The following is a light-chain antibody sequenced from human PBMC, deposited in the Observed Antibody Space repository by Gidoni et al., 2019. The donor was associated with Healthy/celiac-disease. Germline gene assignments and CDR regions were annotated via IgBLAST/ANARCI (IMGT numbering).Light chain of an antibody. V-gene: IGKV3-15*01. CDR3: QQYNNWPLLT. CDR2: GAS. Sequence: EIVMPQSPDTLSVSPGERATLDCRASQSVNSNLAWYQQKPGQAPRLLIYGASTRATGIPARFSGSGSGTEFTLTISSLRSEDFAVYYCQQYNNWPLLTFGGGTEVEIK. CDR1: QSVNSN. J-gene: IGKJ4*01.